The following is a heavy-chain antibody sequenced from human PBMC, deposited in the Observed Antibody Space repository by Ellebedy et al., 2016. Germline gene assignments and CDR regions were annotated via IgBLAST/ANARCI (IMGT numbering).Heavy chain of an antibody. J-gene: IGHJ3*02. CDR1: GFTVSSNY. Sequence: GGSLRLSCAASGFTVSSNYMSWVRQAPGKGLEWVSVIYSGGSTYFADSVKGRFTISRDNSKNTLYLQMNSLRAEDTAVYYCAGGAGYGDYGDAFDIWGQGTMVTVSS. CDR2: IYSGGST. D-gene: IGHD4-17*01. CDR3: AGGAGYGDYGDAFDI. V-gene: IGHV3-53*01.